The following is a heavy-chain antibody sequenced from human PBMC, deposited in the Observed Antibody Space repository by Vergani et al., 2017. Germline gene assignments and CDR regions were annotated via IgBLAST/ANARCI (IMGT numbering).Heavy chain of an antibody. J-gene: IGHJ4*02. D-gene: IGHD2-15*01. Sequence: QLQLQESGPGLVKPSETLSLTCTVSGGSIRTSIGYYWTWIRQPAGKTLEWIGEIFSSGTTNYNPSFKNRVTMSVDTSKNQFSLRVNSVTAADTAVYYCVRDPWESGGPYSGCWGRGTLVSVSS. CDR2: IFSSGTT. CDR3: VRDPWESGGPYSGC. CDR1: GGSIRTSIGYY. V-gene: IGHV4-61*02.